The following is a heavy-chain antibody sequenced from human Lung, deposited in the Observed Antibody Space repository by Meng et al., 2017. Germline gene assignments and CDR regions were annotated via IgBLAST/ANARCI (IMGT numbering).Heavy chain of an antibody. CDR3: ARDEDISAAGKLFGDY. J-gene: IGHJ4*02. CDR1: GYNFPDYC. V-gene: IGHV1-2*06. Sequence: SGAKTKTTGATRNASVKPSGYNFPDYCLHVVRRAPGQGLEWMGRINPKSGDTNYAQKFQARVTMTGDTSISTAYMELSGLRSDDTAMYYCARDEDISAAGKLFGDYWGQGTLVTVSS. D-gene: IGHD6-25*01. CDR2: INPKSGDT.